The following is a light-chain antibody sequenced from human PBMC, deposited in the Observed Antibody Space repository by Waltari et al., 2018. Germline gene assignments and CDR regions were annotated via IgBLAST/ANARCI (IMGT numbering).Light chain of an antibody. V-gene: IGKV3-20*01. Sequence: EIVLTQSPGTLSLSPGEGDTLSCRASQSVDSNSLAWYQHKPGQTPRVLIDDASIRAGGIPDRFSGSGSWTDCTLTINPLEPEDSAVYYCQPYGTSPPTFGPGTKVDIE. CDR1: QSVDSNS. CDR2: DAS. J-gene: IGKJ3*01. CDR3: QPYGTSPPT.